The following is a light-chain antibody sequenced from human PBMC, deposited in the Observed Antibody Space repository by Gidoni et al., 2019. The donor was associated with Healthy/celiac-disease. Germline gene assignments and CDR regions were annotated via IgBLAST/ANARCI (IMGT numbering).Light chain of an antibody. CDR3: QQYNNWPPTLT. J-gene: IGKJ4*01. CDR2: GAS. CDR1: PSVSSH. V-gene: IGKV3-15*01. Sequence: EIVMTQSPATLSVSPGERATLSCRASPSVSSHLAWYQQKPGQAPRLLIYGASTRATGIPARFRGSGSGTEFTLTISSLQSEDFAVYYWQQYNNWPPTLTFXGXTKVEIK.